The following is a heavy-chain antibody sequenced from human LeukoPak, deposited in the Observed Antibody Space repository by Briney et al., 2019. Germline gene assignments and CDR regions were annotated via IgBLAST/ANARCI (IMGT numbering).Heavy chain of an antibody. Sequence: PSETLSLTCTVSGGSISSSSYYWGWIRQPPGKGLEWIGSIYYSGSTYYNPSLKTRVTISVDTSKNQFSLKVSSVTAADTAVYYCARHNPDSSGYFDYWGQGTLVTVSS. D-gene: IGHD3-22*01. CDR1: GGSISSSSYY. J-gene: IGHJ4*02. V-gene: IGHV4-39*01. CDR3: ARHNPDSSGYFDY. CDR2: IYYSGST.